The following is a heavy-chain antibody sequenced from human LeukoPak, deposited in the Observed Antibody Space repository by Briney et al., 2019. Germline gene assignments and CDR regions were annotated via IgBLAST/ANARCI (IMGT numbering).Heavy chain of an antibody. Sequence: PSETLSLTCTVSGGSISSYYWNWIRQPAGKGLEWIGRIYTSGSTNYNPSLKSRVTMSVDTSKNQFSLKLSSVTAADTAVYYCARQWTVARYNWFDPWGQGTLVTVSS. CDR1: GGSISSYY. D-gene: IGHD6-19*01. V-gene: IGHV4-4*07. CDR2: IYTSGST. J-gene: IGHJ5*02. CDR3: ARQWTVARYNWFDP.